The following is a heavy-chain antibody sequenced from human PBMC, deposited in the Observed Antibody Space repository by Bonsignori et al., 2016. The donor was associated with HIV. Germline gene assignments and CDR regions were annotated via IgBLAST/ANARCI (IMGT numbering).Heavy chain of an antibody. D-gene: IGHD7-27*01. V-gene: IGHV3-23*01. CDR3: AKDPRPNWGRGLGLDI. J-gene: IGHJ3*02. Sequence: VRQAPGKGLEWVSAISGSGGSTYYADSVKGRFTISRDNSKNTLYLQMNSLRAEDTAVYYCAKDPRPNWGRGLGLDIWGQGTMVTVSS. CDR2: ISGSGGST.